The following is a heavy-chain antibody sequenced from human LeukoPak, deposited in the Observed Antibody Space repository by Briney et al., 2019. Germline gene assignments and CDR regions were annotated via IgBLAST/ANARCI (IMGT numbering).Heavy chain of an antibody. CDR2: IYYSGST. CDR1: GGSISSSNW. V-gene: IGHV4-4*02. J-gene: IGHJ4*02. CDR3: ARIVSGWYVD. D-gene: IGHD6-19*01. Sequence: SETPSLTCAVSGGSISSSNWWSWVRQPPGKGLEWIGSIYYSGSTYYNPSLKSRVTISVDTSKNQFSLKLSSVTAADTAVYYCARIVSGWYVDWGQGTLVTVSS.